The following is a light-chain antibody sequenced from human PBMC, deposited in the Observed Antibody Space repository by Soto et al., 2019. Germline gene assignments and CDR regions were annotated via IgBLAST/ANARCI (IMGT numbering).Light chain of an antibody. CDR1: SSNIGAGYD. CDR2: AKT. Sequence: QSALAQPPSVSGAPGQRVTISCTGSSSNIGAGYDVHWYQQFPGTAPKLLIYAKTNRPAGVPDRFSGSWSGTAASLAITGLRAEDEADYYCQSYDNSLSGVVFGGGTKLTVL. CDR3: QSYDNSLSGVV. J-gene: IGLJ2*01. V-gene: IGLV1-40*01.